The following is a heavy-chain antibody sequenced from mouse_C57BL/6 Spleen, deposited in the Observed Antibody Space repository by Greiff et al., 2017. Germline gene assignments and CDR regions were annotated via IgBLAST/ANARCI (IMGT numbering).Heavy chain of an antibody. D-gene: IGHD1-1*01. V-gene: IGHV5-4*01. CDR3: ARDLSYGSTSWFAY. CDR2: IRDGGSYT. J-gene: IGHJ3*01. CDR1: GFTFSSYA. Sequence: EVMLVESGGGLVKPGGSLKLSCAASGFTFSSYAMSWVRQTPEKRLEWVATIRDGGSYTYYPDDVKGRFTISRDNAKNNLYLQMSHLQSEDTAMYYCARDLSYGSTSWFAYWGQGTLVTVSA.